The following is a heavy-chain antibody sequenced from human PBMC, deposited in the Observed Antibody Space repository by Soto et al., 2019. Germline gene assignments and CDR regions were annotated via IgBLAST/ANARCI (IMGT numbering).Heavy chain of an antibody. V-gene: IGHV1-69*01. CDR1: GGTFSSYA. Sequence: QVQLVQSGAEVKKPGSSVKVSCKASGGTFSSYAISWVRQAPGQGLEWMGGIIPIFGTANYAQKFQGRVTITADESTSTAYMELSSLRCEDTAVYYCARETEQQLAKYYYYGMDVWGQGTTVTVSS. CDR2: IIPIFGTA. CDR3: ARETEQQLAKYYYYGMDV. J-gene: IGHJ6*02. D-gene: IGHD6-13*01.